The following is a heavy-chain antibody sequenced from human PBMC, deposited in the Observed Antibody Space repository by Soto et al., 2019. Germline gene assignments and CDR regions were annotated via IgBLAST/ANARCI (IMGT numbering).Heavy chain of an antibody. CDR3: ARDRGSSADATYDAFDI. Sequence: GGSLRLSCAASGFTFSSYSMNWVRQAPGKGLEWVSSISSSSSYIYYADSVKGRFTISRDNAKNSLYLQMNSLRAEDTAVYYCARDRGSSADATYDAFDIWDQGTMVTVSS. CDR2: ISSSSSYI. D-gene: IGHD3-10*01. CDR1: GFTFSSYS. V-gene: IGHV3-21*01. J-gene: IGHJ3*02.